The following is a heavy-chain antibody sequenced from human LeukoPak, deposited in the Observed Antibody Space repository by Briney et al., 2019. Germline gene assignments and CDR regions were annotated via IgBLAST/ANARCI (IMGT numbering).Heavy chain of an antibody. CDR1: GFTFGDYA. J-gene: IGHJ4*02. Sequence: PGRSLRLSCTASGFTFGDYAMSWVRQAPGKGLEWVGFIRSKAYGGTTEYAASVKGRFTISRDDSKSIAYLQMNSLKTEDTAVYYCTSEHYDFWSGYQYYFDYWGQGTLVTGSS. CDR2: IRSKAYGGTT. CDR3: TSEHYDFWSGYQYYFDY. D-gene: IGHD3-3*01. V-gene: IGHV3-49*04.